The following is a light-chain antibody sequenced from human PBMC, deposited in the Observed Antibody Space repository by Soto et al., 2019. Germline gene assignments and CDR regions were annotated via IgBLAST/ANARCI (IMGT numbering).Light chain of an antibody. J-gene: IGKJ2*01. CDR3: QQSYSTPPT. Sequence: DIQMTQSPSSLSASVGDRVTITCRASQYISNYLNWYQQKSGTAPKLLIHTASTLQSGVPSRFSGRGSGPDFTLTISSVQPDDFAIYFCQQSYSTPPTFGQGTKVDIK. CDR2: TAS. V-gene: IGKV1-39*01. CDR1: QYISNY.